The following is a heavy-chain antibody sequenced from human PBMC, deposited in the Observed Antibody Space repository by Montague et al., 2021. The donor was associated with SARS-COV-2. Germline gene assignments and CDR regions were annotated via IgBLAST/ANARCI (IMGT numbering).Heavy chain of an antibody. CDR1: GFTFSDYY. CDR2: ISSSSSYT. CDR3: ARSVDTAMVPLYYHYYGMDV. D-gene: IGHD5-18*01. V-gene: IGHV3-11*06. J-gene: IGHJ6*02. Sequence: SLRLSCAASGFTFSDYYMSWIRQAPGKGLEWVSYISSSSSYTNYADSVKGRFTISRDNAKNSLYLQMNSLRAEDTAVYYCARSVDTAMVPLYYHYYGMDVWGQGTTVTVSS.